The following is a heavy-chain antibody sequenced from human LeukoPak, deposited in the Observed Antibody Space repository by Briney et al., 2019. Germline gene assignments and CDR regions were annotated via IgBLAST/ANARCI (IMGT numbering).Heavy chain of an antibody. CDR1: GGSFSGYY. V-gene: IGHV4-34*01. CDR2: INHSGST. Sequence: SETLSLTCAVYGGSFSGYYWSWIRQPPGRGLEWIGEINHSGSTNYNPSLKSRVTISVDTSKNQFSLKLSSVTAADTAVYYCARFSVAEYQLLPFDYWGQGTLVTVSS. D-gene: IGHD2-2*01. CDR3: ARFSVAEYQLLPFDY. J-gene: IGHJ4*02.